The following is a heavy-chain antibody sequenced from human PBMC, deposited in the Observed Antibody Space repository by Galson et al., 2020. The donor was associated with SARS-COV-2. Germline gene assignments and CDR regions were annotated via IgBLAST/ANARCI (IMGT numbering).Heavy chain of an antibody. J-gene: IGHJ4*02. CDR2: ISSSSSYI. CDR3: AREYSGSYYYNFDY. D-gene: IGHD1-26*01. Sequence: GESLKISCAASGFTFSSYIMNWVRQAPGKGLEWVSSISSSSSYIYYADSVKGLFTISRDNAKNSLYLQMNSLRAEDTAVYYCAREYSGSYYYNFDYWGQGTLVTVSS. CDR1: GFTFSSYI. V-gene: IGHV3-21*01.